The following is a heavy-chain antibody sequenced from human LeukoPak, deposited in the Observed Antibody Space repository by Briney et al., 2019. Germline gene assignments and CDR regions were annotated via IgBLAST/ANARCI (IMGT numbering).Heavy chain of an antibody. CDR1: GGSFSGYY. CDR2: INHSGST. CDR3: ARANPRVIRGGLYFDY. J-gene: IGHJ4*02. Sequence: SETLSLTCAVSGGSFSGYYWSWIRQPPGKGLEWIGEINHSGSTNYNPSLKSRVTISVDTSKNQFSLKLSSVTAADTAVYYCARANPRVIRGGLYFDYWGQGTLVTVSS. D-gene: IGHD2-15*01. V-gene: IGHV4-34*01.